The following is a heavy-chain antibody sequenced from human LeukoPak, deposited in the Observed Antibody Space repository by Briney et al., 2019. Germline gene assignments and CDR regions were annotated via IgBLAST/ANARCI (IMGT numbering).Heavy chain of an antibody. CDR1: GFTFSSYA. CDR2: ISGSGNIK. Sequence: PGGSLRLSFAASGFTFSSYAMSWVRQAPGKGLEWVSGISGSGNIKYYADSVKGRFTISRDNSKKTLHLQMNSLRAEDTAVYYCAKDPDWGQGTLVTVSS. CDR3: AKDPD. J-gene: IGHJ4*02. V-gene: IGHV3-23*01.